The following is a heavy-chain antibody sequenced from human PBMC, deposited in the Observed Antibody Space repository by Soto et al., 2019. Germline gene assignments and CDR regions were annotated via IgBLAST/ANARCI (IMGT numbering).Heavy chain of an antibody. CDR1: DGSWSGYY. D-gene: IGHD5-12*01. CDR3: ARDRVVEMATVDLDY. J-gene: IGHJ4*02. Sequence: SETLSLTCGINDGSWSGYYWTWIRQAPGRGLEWIGEVSHSGSTNYSPSLKSRVSISIDRSKKQFSLQLNSVTPEDTAVYYCARDRVVEMATVDLDYWGQGTLVTVSS. V-gene: IGHV4-34*01. CDR2: VSHSGST.